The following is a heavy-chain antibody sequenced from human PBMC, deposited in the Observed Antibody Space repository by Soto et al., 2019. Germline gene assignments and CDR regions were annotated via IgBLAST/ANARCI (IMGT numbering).Heavy chain of an antibody. Sequence: PSETLSLTCTVSGGSISSGDYYWSWIRQPPGKGLEWIGYIYYSGSTYYNPSLKSRVTISVDTSKNQFSLKLSSLIAAHTPVYYCARVANWVDPCGQGTLVTVSS. CDR1: GGSISSGDYY. CDR2: IYYSGST. V-gene: IGHV4-30-4*01. J-gene: IGHJ5*02. CDR3: ARVANWVDP.